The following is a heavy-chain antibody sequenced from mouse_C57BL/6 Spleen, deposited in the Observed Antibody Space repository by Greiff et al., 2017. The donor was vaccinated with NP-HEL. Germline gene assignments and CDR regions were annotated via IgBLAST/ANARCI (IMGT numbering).Heavy chain of an antibody. CDR3: ARRYYGSSWAMDY. J-gene: IGHJ4*01. CDR2: ISSGSSTI. Sequence: DVQLVESGGGLVKPGGSLKLSCAASGFTFSDYGMHWVRQAPEKGLEWVAYISSGSSTIYYADTVKGRFTISRDNAKNTLFLQMTSLRSEDTAMYYCARRYYGSSWAMDYWGQGTSVTVSS. V-gene: IGHV5-17*01. CDR1: GFTFSDYG. D-gene: IGHD1-1*01.